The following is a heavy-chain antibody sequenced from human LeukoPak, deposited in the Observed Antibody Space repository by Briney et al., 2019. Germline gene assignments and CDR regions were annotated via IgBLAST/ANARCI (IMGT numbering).Heavy chain of an antibody. CDR3: ARLRYFDWLPRWFDS. CDR2: IYHSGST. J-gene: IGHJ5*01. D-gene: IGHD3-9*01. V-gene: IGHV4-31*03. CDR1: GDSISSGGYY. Sequence: PSETLSLTCTVSGDSISSGGYYWSWIRQHPGKGLEWIGYIYHSGSTHYNPSLKNRVTISVDMSKNQFSLKLSSVTAADTAVYYCARLRYFDWLPRWFDSWGQGTLVTVSS.